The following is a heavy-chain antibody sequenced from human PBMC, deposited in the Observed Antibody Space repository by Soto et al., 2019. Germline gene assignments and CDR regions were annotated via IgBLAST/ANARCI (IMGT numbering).Heavy chain of an antibody. Sequence: QVQLVQSGAEGKKPGASVKVSCKASGYTFTSYYMNWVRQAPGQGLEWMGIINPRGGSTSYEQKLQGRINITRDTSHNKSYMELSSLRTEDTAVYYWARGANDYDSSGPFDYWGQGTLVTVSS. CDR3: ARGANDYDSSGPFDY. D-gene: IGHD3-22*01. CDR1: GYTFTSYY. V-gene: IGHV1-46*01. CDR2: INPRGGST. J-gene: IGHJ4*02.